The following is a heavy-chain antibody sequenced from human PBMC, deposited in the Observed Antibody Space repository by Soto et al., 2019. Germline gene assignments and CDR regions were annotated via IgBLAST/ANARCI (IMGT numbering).Heavy chain of an antibody. J-gene: IGHJ4*02. D-gene: IGHD3-9*01. Sequence: EVQLVESGGGWVQPGRSLRLSCAVSGFTFDDYAMHWVRQAPGEGLEWVSGISWNSGALGYADSVKGRFTVLRDNAKSTLYLQMNSLRTEDTALYYCAKAMGPDWLARLDCWGQGTMVTVSS. V-gene: IGHV3-9*01. CDR2: ISWNSGAL. CDR1: GFTFDDYA. CDR3: AKAMGPDWLARLDC.